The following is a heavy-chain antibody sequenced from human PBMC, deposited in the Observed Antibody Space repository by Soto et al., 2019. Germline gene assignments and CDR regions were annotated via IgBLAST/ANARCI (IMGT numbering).Heavy chain of an antibody. CDR2: INHSGST. Sequence: KASETLSLTCAVYGGSFSGYYWSWIRQPPGKGLEWIGEINHSGSTNYNPSLKSRVTISVDTSKNQFSLKLSSVTAADTAVYYCARYAFDSGSYYRQPYYYYGMDVWGQGTTVTVSS. V-gene: IGHV4-34*01. CDR1: GGSFSGYY. D-gene: IGHD1-26*01. CDR3: ARYAFDSGSYYRQPYYYYGMDV. J-gene: IGHJ6*02.